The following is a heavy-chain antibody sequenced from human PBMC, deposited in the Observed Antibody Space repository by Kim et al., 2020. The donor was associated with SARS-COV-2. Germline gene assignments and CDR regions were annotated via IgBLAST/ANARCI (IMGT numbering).Heavy chain of an antibody. V-gene: IGHV3-23*01. CDR2: IDGSDGTT. Sequence: GGSLRLSCTTSGFTFTYAMSWVRQAPGKGLEWVSSIDGSDGTTYYVDSVKGRFTISRDNSKNTLYLQMNSLRADDTAVYYCMKGGWGWIWDHWGQGTRVT. CDR3: MKGGWGWIWDH. CDR1: GFTFTYA. J-gene: IGHJ4*02. D-gene: IGHD2-2*03.